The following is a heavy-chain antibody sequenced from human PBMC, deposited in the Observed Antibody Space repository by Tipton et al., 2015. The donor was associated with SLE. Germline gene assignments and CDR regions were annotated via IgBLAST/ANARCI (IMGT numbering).Heavy chain of an antibody. CDR1: GGSFSDSY. CDR3: ARGADWFDY. Sequence: TLSLTCSVHGGSFSDSYWSWVRQFPGKGLEWIGGLSHSGSTNYNPSLKSRVTISLDTSKNQFSLRVTSATAADTALYFCARGADWFDYWGQGTLVTVSS. J-gene: IGHJ5*01. CDR2: LSHSGST. V-gene: IGHV4-34*01.